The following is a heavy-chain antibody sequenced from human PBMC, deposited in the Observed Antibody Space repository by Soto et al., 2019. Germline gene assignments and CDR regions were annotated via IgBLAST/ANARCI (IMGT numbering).Heavy chain of an antibody. CDR3: ARGGADLDYYYGMAV. Sequence: GGSLRLSCAASGFTVSSNYMSWVRQAPGKGLEWVSVIYSGGSTYYADSVKGRFTISRHNSKNTLYLQMNGLRAEDTAVFYCARGGADLDYYYGMAVWGQGTRVTVSS. D-gene: IGHD3-16*01. J-gene: IGHJ6*02. V-gene: IGHV3-53*04. CDR1: GFTVSSNY. CDR2: IYSGGST.